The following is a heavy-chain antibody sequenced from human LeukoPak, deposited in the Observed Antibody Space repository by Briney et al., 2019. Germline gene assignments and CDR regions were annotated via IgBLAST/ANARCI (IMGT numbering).Heavy chain of an antibody. CDR1: GFTVSSTY. CDR3: ARGPINKVVAGKFFGH. Sequence: GGCLGLSCTSSGFTVSSTYISWVRQARGKGLEWVSVIYSGGSTDYADSVKDRFTISRDASKNTVFLQLNSLRVEDTAVYHCARGPINKVVAGKFFGHWVQGTVVTVSS. V-gene: IGHV3-53*01. CDR2: IYSGGST. J-gene: IGHJ4*02. D-gene: IGHD3/OR15-3a*01.